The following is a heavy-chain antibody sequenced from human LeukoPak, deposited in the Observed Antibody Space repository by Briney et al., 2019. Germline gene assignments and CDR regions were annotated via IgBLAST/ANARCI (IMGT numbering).Heavy chain of an antibody. CDR1: GYTLTELS. CDR3: ARGRGWGILDS. Sequence: APVKVSCKVSGYTLTELSMHWVRQAPGKGLEWMGGFDPEDGETIYAQKFQGRVTMTTNTSIDTAYMELSSLTFDDTAIYYCARGRGWGILDSWGQGHLVTVSS. D-gene: IGHD6-19*01. J-gene: IGHJ4*02. CDR2: FDPEDGET. V-gene: IGHV1-24*01.